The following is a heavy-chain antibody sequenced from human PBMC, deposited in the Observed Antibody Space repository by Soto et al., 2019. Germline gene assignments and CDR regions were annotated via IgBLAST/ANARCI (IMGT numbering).Heavy chain of an antibody. CDR3: ARDHFIHSYGFYFDY. D-gene: IGHD5-18*01. Sequence: SVKVSCKASGGTFSSYAISWVRQAPGQGLEWMGGIIPIFGTANYAQKFQGRVTITADESTSTAYMELSSLRSEDTAVYYCARDHFIHSYGFYFDYWGQGTLVTVSS. CDR1: GGTFSSYA. CDR2: IIPIFGTA. V-gene: IGHV1-69*13. J-gene: IGHJ4*02.